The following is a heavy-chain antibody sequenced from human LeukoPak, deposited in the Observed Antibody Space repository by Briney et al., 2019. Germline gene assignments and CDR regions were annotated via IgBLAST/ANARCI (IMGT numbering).Heavy chain of an antibody. J-gene: IGHJ4*02. D-gene: IGHD3-22*01. Sequence: GESLRLSCTASGFTFSTYAMNWVRQAPGKGLEWVSYISSSSSTIYYADSVKGRFTISRDNAKNSLYLQMNSLRAEDTAVYYCAKENYYDSSGYYAHWGQGTLVTVSS. V-gene: IGHV3-48*01. CDR1: GFTFSTYA. CDR3: AKENYYDSSGYYAH. CDR2: ISSSSSTI.